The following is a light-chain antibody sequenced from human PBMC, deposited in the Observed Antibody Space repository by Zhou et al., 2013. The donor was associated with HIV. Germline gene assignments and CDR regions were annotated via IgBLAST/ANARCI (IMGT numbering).Light chain of an antibody. Sequence: EIVMTQSPATLSVSPGERATLSCRASQSVRSHLAWYQQKPGQAPRLLIYGASTRATGIPARFSGSGSGTEFTLTISSLQSEDFATYYCQQTYSPPFTFGPGTKVDIK. CDR2: GAS. V-gene: IGKV3-15*01. CDR3: QQTYSPPFT. J-gene: IGKJ3*01. CDR1: QSVRSH.